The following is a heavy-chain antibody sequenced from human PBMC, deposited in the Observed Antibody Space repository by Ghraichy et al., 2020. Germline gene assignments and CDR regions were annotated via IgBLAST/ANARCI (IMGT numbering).Heavy chain of an antibody. CDR3: AKDRATAKAAGGMDV. D-gene: IGHD5-18*01. J-gene: IGHJ6*02. V-gene: IGHV3-23*01. Sequence: GGSLRLSCAASGFTFRNFAMTWVRQAPGKGLEWVSGVSAGGATTYYADSLRGRFTISRDNSKNTLYLHMNSLRPDDTAVYYCAKDRATAKAAGGMDVWGQGTTVTVSS. CDR1: GFTFRNFA. CDR2: VSAGGATT.